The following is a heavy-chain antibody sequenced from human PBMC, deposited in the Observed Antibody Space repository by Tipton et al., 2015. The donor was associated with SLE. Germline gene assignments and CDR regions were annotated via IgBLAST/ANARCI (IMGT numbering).Heavy chain of an antibody. D-gene: IGHD6-19*01. CDR3: ARGRIAVATQFDY. Sequence: LRLSCTVSGGSISSGSYYWSWIRQPAGKGLEWIGCIYTSGSTNYNPSLKSRVTISVDTSKNQFSLKLSSVTAADTAVYYCARGRIAVATQFDYWGRGTLVIVSS. CDR2: IYTSGST. J-gene: IGHJ4*02. CDR1: GGSISSGSYY. V-gene: IGHV4-61*02.